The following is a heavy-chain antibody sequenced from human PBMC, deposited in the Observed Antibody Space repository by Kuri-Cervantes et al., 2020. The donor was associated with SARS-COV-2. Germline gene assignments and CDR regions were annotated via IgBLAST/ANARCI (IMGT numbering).Heavy chain of an antibody. CDR3: ARGSRYDYVWGSYRYTASWYFDL. J-gene: IGHJ2*01. D-gene: IGHD3-16*02. Sequence: GGSLRLSCAASGFTFSNSWMSWVRQAPGKGLEWVANIKQDGSEKYYVDSVKDRFTISRDNAKTSLYLQMNSLRAEDTAVYYCARGSRYDYVWGSYRYTASWYFDLRGRGTLVTVSS. V-gene: IGHV3-7*01. CDR2: IKQDGSEK. CDR1: GFTFSNSW.